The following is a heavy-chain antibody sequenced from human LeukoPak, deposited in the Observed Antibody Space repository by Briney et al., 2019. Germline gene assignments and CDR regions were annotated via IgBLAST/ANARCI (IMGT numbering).Heavy chain of an antibody. Sequence: GGSLRLSCAASGFSFSSYWMHWVRQAPGKGLVWVSRINSDGSSTSYADSVKGRFTISRDNAKNTPYLQMNSLRGEDTAVYYCATYYYGSGSYHFDYWGQGTLVTVSS. CDR2: INSDGSST. V-gene: IGHV3-74*01. J-gene: IGHJ4*02. D-gene: IGHD3-10*01. CDR3: ATYYYGSGSYHFDY. CDR1: GFSFSSYW.